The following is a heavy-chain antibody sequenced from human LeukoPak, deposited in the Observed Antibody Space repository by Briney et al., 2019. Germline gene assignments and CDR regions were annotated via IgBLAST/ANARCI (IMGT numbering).Heavy chain of an antibody. Sequence: GGSLRLSCAASGFTFSSYTMNWVRQAPGKGLEWVSAISGSGGSTYYADSVKGRFTISRDNSKNTLYLQMNSLRAEDTAVYYCAKKASWIQMWGYYFDYWGQGTLVTISS. D-gene: IGHD5-18*01. V-gene: IGHV3-23*01. CDR3: AKKASWIQMWGYYFDY. CDR1: GFTFSSYT. J-gene: IGHJ4*02. CDR2: ISGSGGST.